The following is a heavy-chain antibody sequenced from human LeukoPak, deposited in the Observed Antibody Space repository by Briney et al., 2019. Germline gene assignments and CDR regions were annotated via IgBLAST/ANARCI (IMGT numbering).Heavy chain of an antibody. CDR1: GGSISSSSYY. D-gene: IGHD4-17*01. V-gene: IGHV4-39*01. J-gene: IGHJ4*02. Sequence: SETLSFTCTVSGGSISSSSYYWGWIHQPPGKGLEWIGSIYYSGSTYYNPSLKSRVTISVDTSKNQFSLKLSSVTAADTAVYYCARHEWRTVTTHFDYWGQGTLVTVSS. CDR3: ARHEWRTVTTHFDY. CDR2: IYYSGST.